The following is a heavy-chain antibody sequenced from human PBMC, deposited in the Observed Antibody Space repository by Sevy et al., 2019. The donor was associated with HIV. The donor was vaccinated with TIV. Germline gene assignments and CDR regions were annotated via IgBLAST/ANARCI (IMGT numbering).Heavy chain of an antibody. Sequence: SETLSLTCTVSGGSISDNYWSWIRQSPGKGLEWIGDIYYSGTTDYNPSLKSRLTMSVDTSKNQFSLKLSSVTAADTAIYYCARTHGVLAHFLEDKWFDPWGQGTLVTVSS. CDR3: ARTHGVLAHFLEDKWFDP. CDR1: GGSISDNY. V-gene: IGHV4-59*01. D-gene: IGHD3-3*01. J-gene: IGHJ5*01. CDR2: IYYSGTT.